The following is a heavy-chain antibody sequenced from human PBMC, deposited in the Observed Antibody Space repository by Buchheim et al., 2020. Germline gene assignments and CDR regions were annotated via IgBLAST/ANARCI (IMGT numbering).Heavy chain of an antibody. D-gene: IGHD3-22*01. Sequence: QVQLVQSGAEVKKPGASVKVSCKASGYTFTSYDINWVRQATGQGLEWMGWMNPNSGNTGYAQKFQGRVTMTRNTSISTAYMELSSMRSEDTAMYYCARGYYYESSGYLGCYYYYYGMGVWGQGTT. CDR1: GYTFTSYD. CDR3: ARGYYYESSGYLGCYYYYYGMGV. V-gene: IGHV1-8*01. J-gene: IGHJ6*02. CDR2: MNPNSGNT.